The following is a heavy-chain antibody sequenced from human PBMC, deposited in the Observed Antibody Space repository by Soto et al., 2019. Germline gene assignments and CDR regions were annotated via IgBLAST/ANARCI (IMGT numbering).Heavy chain of an antibody. D-gene: IGHD5-18*01. CDR1: GFAFTRYW. CDR2: INSDGSRT. V-gene: IGHV3-74*03. J-gene: IGHJ4*02. Sequence: GGSLRLSCEASGFAFTRYWIHWVRQAPGKGLEWVSLINSDGSRTKYADSVRGRFTISRDNAKNTVHLQMSSLRAEDRALYYCAKARAVSLIDVDTLFDYWGLGTLVTVSS. CDR3: AKARAVSLIDVDTLFDY.